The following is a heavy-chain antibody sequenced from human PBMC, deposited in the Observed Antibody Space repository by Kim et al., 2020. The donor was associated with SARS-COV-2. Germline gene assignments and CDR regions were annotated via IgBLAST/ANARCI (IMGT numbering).Heavy chain of an antibody. Sequence: ASVKVSCKASGYTFTSYAMHWVRQAPGQRLEWMGWINAGNGNTKYSQKFQGRVTITRDTSASTAYMELSSLRSEDTAVYYCARDGDIVVVVAALFDYWGQGTLVTVSS. CDR3: ARDGDIVVVVAALFDY. V-gene: IGHV1-3*01. CDR2: INAGNGNT. D-gene: IGHD2-15*01. J-gene: IGHJ4*02. CDR1: GYTFTSYA.